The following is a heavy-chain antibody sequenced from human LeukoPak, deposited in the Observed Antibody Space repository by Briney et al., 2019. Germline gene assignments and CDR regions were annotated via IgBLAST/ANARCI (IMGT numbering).Heavy chain of an antibody. CDR3: AREGSYYPLAFYYYYYGMDV. CDR2: INAYNGNT. D-gene: IGHD1-26*01. J-gene: IGHJ6*02. CDR1: GYTFTSYG. Sequence: ASVKVSCKASGYTFTSYGISWVRQAPGQGLEWMGWINAYNGNTNYAQKLQGRVTMTTDTSTSTAYMELRSLRSDDTAVYYCAREGSYYPLAFYYYYYGMDVWGQGTTVTVSS. V-gene: IGHV1-18*01.